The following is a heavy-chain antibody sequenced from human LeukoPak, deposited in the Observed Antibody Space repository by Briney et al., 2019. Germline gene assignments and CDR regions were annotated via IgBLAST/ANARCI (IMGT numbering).Heavy chain of an antibody. D-gene: IGHD6-6*01. V-gene: IGHV4-39*01. J-gene: IGHJ4*02. Sequence: PSETLSLTCSVSGGSISNSRHYWDWIRQPPGKGLEWIGSFPYSGTPYFNPSLKSRVTISLDTTKNQFSLKLTSVTAADTAVYYCASPEYSSSSFDYWGQGTLVTVSS. CDR2: FPYSGTP. CDR1: GGSISNSRHY. CDR3: ASPEYSSSSFDY.